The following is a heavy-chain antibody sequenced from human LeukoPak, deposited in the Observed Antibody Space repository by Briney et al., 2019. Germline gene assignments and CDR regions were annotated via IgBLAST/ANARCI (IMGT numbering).Heavy chain of an antibody. V-gene: IGHV3-21*01. Sequence: GGSLRLSCAASGFTFSRYSMNWGRQAPGKGLEWVSSISSSSSYIYYADSVKGRFTISRDNAKNSLYLQMNSLRAEDTAVYYCARDRYCSSTSCYVDYWGQGTLVTVSS. CDR2: ISSSSSYI. J-gene: IGHJ4*02. CDR1: GFTFSRYS. CDR3: ARDRYCSSTSCYVDY. D-gene: IGHD2-2*01.